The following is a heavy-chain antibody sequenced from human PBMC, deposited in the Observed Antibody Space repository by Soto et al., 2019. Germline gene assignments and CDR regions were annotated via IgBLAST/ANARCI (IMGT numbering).Heavy chain of an antibody. Sequence: SETLSLTCTVSGGSLSSYYWSWLRQPPGKGLEWSGYSYCSGSPNYNPSLKSRVTLSVDTYKNQFSRTLSSVTAADTALYYCARGGLSTFDSWGPVTLVTFSS. V-gene: IGHV4-59*01. CDR1: GGSLSSYY. CDR3: ARGGLSTFDS. CDR2: SYCSGSP. J-gene: IGHJ4*02.